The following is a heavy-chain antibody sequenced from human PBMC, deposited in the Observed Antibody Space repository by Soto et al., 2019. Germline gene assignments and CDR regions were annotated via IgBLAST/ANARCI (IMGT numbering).Heavy chain of an antibody. J-gene: IGHJ4*02. Sequence: EVHLLESGGGLVQPGGSLRLSCAASGFTFSNYAMSWVRQAPGKGLKWVSAVSNSGTIPFYADSVRGRFTRSRDNSENTLYLQMSRLRVEDTAVYYCAKDTFGVVTSFEAWGQGAPVTVSS. CDR1: GFTFSNYA. D-gene: IGHD3-3*01. CDR2: VSNSGTIP. V-gene: IGHV3-23*01. CDR3: AKDTFGVVTSFEA.